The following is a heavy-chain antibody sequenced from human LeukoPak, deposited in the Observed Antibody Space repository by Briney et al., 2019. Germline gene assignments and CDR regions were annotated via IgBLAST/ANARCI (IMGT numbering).Heavy chain of an antibody. CDR1: GYTFTSYA. D-gene: IGHD2-15*01. CDR2: INAGNDNT. Sequence: AXVKXSCKASGYTFTSYAMHWVRQAPGQRLEWMGWINAGNDNTKYSQKFQGRVTITRDTSASTAYMELSSLRSEDTAVYYCARDLGYCTGGTCYPNWFDPWGQGTLVTVSS. J-gene: IGHJ5*02. CDR3: ARDLGYCTGGTCYPNWFDP. V-gene: IGHV1-3*01.